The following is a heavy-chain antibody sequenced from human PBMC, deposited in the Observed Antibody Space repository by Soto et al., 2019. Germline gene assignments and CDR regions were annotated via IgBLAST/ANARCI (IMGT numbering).Heavy chain of an antibody. CDR1: GFTFSSYD. Sequence: EVQLVESGGGLVQPGGSLRLSCAASGFTFSSYDMHWVRQATGKGLEWVSAIGTAGDTYYPGSVKGRFTISRENAKNSLYLQMNSLRAGDTAVYYCARGPPKARAVAGPGSWFDPWGQGTLVTVSS. D-gene: IGHD6-19*01. J-gene: IGHJ5*02. V-gene: IGHV3-13*01. CDR2: IGTAGDT. CDR3: ARGPPKARAVAGPGSWFDP.